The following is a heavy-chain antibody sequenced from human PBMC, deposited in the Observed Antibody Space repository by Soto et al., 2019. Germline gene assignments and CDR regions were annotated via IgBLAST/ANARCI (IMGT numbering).Heavy chain of an antibody. Sequence: SVKVSCKASGGTFSSYAISWVRQAPGQGLEWMGGIIPIFGTANYAQKFQGRVTITADESTSTAYMELSSLRSEDTAVYYCARDRRGINRSSWSYYFDYWGQGTLGTV. V-gene: IGHV1-69*13. J-gene: IGHJ4*02. CDR2: IIPIFGTA. CDR3: ARDRRGINRSSWSYYFDY. CDR1: GGTFSSYA. D-gene: IGHD6-13*01.